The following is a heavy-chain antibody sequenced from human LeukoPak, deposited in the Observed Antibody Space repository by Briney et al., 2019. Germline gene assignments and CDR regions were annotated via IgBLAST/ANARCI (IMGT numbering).Heavy chain of an antibody. V-gene: IGHV3-20*04. Sequence: GGSLRLSCVASGFTFEDYGMSWVRQSAGKGLEWVSSINWHGGSTHYAESVKGRFTTSRDNAKNSLFLQMNSLRAEDTAVYYCVPSSGGQGIPVTVSS. D-gene: IGHD3-10*01. CDR3: VPSS. CDR2: INWHGGST. CDR1: GFTFEDYG. J-gene: IGHJ4*02.